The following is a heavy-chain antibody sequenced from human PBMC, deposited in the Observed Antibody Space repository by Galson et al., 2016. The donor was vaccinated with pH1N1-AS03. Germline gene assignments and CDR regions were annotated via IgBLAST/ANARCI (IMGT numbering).Heavy chain of an antibody. Sequence: SLRLSCAASGFIFSGYWMSWVRQAPGKGLEWVANIKQDGSEKYYVDSVKGRFTISRDNAKKSLYLQINSLRAEDPAVYYCAKGKDFWRGYPDDPFDIWGQGTMVTVSS. CDR1: GFIFSGYW. V-gene: IGHV3-7*03. J-gene: IGHJ3*02. CDR3: AKGKDFWRGYPDDPFDI. CDR2: IKQDGSEK. D-gene: IGHD3-3*01.